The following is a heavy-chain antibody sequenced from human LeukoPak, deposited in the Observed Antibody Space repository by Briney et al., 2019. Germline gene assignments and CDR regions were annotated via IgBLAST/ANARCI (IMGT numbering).Heavy chain of an antibody. CDR3: ARETAVTQNDAFDI. CDR2: INADNANT. D-gene: IGHD4-17*01. CDR1: GYTFTSHT. J-gene: IGHJ3*02. Sequence: ASVKVSCKASGYTFTSHTIHWVRQAPGQRLEWMGWINADNANTKYSQKFQGRVTISRDTFASTAYMELSSLKSEDTAVYYCARETAVTQNDAFDIWGQGTMVIVSS. V-gene: IGHV1-3*01.